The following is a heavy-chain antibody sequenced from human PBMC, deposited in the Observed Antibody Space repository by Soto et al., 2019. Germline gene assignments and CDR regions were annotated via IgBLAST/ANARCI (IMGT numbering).Heavy chain of an antibody. CDR2: VEPEDGET. Sequence: EVQLVQSGAEVKKPGATVKISCKVSGYTFTDYYMHWVQQATGKGLEWMGLVEPEDGETIYAEKFQGRVTITADTSTDTAYMELSSLRSEDTAVYYCATEGGYCSSTSCPVDRNWFDPWGQGTLVTVSS. V-gene: IGHV1-69-2*01. CDR1: GYTFTDYY. J-gene: IGHJ5*02. CDR3: ATEGGYCSSTSCPVDRNWFDP. D-gene: IGHD2-2*01.